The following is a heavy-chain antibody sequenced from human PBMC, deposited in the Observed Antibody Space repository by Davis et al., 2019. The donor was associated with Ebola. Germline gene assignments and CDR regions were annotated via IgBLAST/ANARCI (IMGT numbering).Heavy chain of an antibody. V-gene: IGHV1-2*02. CDR1: GYTFTGYY. CDR2: INPNSGGT. Sequence: ASVKVSCKASGYTFTGYYMHWVRQAPGQGLEWMGWINPNSGGTNYAQKFQGRVTMTRDTSISTAYMELSRLRSDDTAVYYCARDRSGYDSHFDYWGQGTLVTVSS. J-gene: IGHJ4*02. CDR3: ARDRSGYDSHFDY. D-gene: IGHD5-12*01.